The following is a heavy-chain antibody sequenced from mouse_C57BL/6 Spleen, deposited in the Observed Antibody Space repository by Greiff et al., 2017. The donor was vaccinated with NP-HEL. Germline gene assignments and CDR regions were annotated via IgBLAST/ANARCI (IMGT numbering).Heavy chain of an antibody. CDR2: INPSSGYT. D-gene: IGHD5-1*01. CDR3: ARSQYPYFDY. V-gene: IGHV1-4*01. J-gene: IGHJ2*01. Sequence: VKLQQSGAELARPGASVKMSCKASGYTFTSYTMHWVKQRPGQGLEWIGYINPSSGYTKYNQKFKDKATLTADKSSSTAYMQLSSLTSEDSAVYYCARSQYPYFDYWGQGTTLTVSS. CDR1: GYTFTSYT.